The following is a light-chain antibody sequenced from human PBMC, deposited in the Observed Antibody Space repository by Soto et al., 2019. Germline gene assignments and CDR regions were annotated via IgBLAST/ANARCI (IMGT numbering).Light chain of an antibody. CDR2: GAS. CDR1: QSITNNY. V-gene: IGKV3-20*01. CDR3: QQYRTSPIT. Sequence: ETVLTQSPGTLSLSPGERATLSCRASQSITNNYLAWYQQKPGQAPRLLIYGASSRVTGNPDRFSGSGSGTDFTLTISRLEPEDFAVYYCQQYRTSPITFGQGTRLEIK. J-gene: IGKJ5*01.